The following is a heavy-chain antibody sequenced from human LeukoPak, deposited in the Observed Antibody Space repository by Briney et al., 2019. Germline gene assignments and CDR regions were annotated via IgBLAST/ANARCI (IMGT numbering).Heavy chain of an antibody. CDR1: GYRFTTYW. CDR3: ASSSRPYGTGTYSYDY. Sequence: PGESLKISCKGSGYRFTTYWIGWVRQMPGKGLEWMGVIYPGDSDTRYSPSFQGQVTISADKSISTAYPQWSRLKASDTAMYYCASSSRPYGTGTYSYDYWGQGTLVTVSS. J-gene: IGHJ4*02. V-gene: IGHV5-51*01. D-gene: IGHD3-10*01. CDR2: IYPGDSDT.